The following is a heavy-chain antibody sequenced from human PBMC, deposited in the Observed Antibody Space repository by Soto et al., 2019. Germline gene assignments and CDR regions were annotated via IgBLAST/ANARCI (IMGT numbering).Heavy chain of an antibody. V-gene: IGHV3-9*01. CDR1: GFTFDDYA. J-gene: IGHJ6*03. Sequence: EVQLVESGGGLVQPGRSLRLSCAASGFTFDDYAMHWVRQAPGKGLEWVSGISWNSGSIGYADSVKGRFTISRDNAKNSLYLQMNSLRAEDTALYYCAKEYGDDYYYYYMDVWGKGTTVTVSS. CDR2: ISWNSGSI. CDR3: AKEYGDDYYYYYMDV. D-gene: IGHD4-17*01.